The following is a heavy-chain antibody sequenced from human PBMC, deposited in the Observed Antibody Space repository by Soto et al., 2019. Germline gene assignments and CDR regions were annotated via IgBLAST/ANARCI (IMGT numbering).Heavy chain of an antibody. CDR3: ARDSGYGSRASVNHYLDY. Sequence: QPGGSLRLSCAASGFSFSDYVMHWVRQAPGKGLEWVAVMWYHGRDLFYTDSVKGRFTISRDNSKNTLFLQMNSLRADDTAVYYCARDSGYGSRASVNHYLDYWGQGTLVTVSS. CDR1: GFSFSDYV. J-gene: IGHJ4*01. CDR2: MWYHGRDL. D-gene: IGHD3-10*01. V-gene: IGHV3-33*01.